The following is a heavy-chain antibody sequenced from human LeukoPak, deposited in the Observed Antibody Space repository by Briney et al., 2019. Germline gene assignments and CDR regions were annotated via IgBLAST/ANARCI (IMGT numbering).Heavy chain of an antibody. D-gene: IGHD1-26*01. CDR3: ARGQVVGATDYFDY. Sequence: PGGSLRLSCAASGFTVRNHYMNWVRRAPGKGLEWVSVIYSGGGTHYTDSVKGRFTISRDNSKNTLFLQMNNLRAEDTALYYCARGQVVGATDYFDYWGQGTPVTVAS. V-gene: IGHV3-53*01. CDR2: IYSGGGT. CDR1: GFTVRNHY. J-gene: IGHJ4*02.